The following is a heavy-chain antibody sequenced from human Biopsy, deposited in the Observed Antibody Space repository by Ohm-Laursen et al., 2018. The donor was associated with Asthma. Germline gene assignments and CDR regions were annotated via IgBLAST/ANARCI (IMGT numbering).Heavy chain of an antibody. V-gene: IGHV4-59*07. CDR3: ARATSTWSQSGPHYFDH. D-gene: IGHD6-13*01. CDR2: VHSTGGT. Sequence: SDTLSLTCTVSPGSINDYYWNWIRQFPGKGLEWIGYVHSTGGTRFNPSLKSPLTISVDTSVDQVSLKLTSVTAADTAVYYCARATSTWSQSGPHYFDHWGQGTLVTVSS. J-gene: IGHJ4*02. CDR1: PGSINDYY.